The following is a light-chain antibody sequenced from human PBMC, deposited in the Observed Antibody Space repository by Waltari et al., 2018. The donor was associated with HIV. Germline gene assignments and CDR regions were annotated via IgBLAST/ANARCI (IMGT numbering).Light chain of an antibody. J-gene: IGLJ3*02. CDR3: AAWDDSLNGPL. V-gene: IGLV1-44*01. CDR2: SDN. Sequence: QSVLTQPPSASGTPGQRVTISCSGSSSNIGSNAVNWYQQLPGAAPNLLFYSDNQRPSGVPARFSGSRSGTSASLAISGLQSGDEADYYCAAWDDSLNGPLFGGGTKLTVL. CDR1: SSNIGSNA.